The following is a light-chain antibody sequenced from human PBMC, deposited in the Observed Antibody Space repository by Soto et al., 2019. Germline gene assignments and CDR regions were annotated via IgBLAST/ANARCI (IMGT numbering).Light chain of an antibody. CDR1: QSVGGSS. Sequence: ETLLTQSPGTLSLSPGERATLSCRASQSVGGSSLAWYQQRPGQAPRLLIYDASNRATGIPARFSGSGSGTDFTLTISSLEPEDFAVYYCQHRSSWPLTFGGGTKVDIK. V-gene: IGKV3-11*01. CDR2: DAS. J-gene: IGKJ4*01. CDR3: QHRSSWPLT.